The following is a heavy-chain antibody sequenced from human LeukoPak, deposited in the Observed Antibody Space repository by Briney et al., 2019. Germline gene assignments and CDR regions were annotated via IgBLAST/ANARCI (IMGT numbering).Heavy chain of an antibody. CDR2: ISGSGGST. CDR3: XKXGPXRRLFVEYFQH. V-gene: IGHV3-23*01. CDR1: GFTFSSYA. J-gene: IGHJ1*01. Sequence: PGGSLRLSCAASGFTFSSYAMSWVRQAPGKGLEWVSAISGSGGSTYYADSVKGRFTISRDNSKNTLYLQMNSLRAEDTAVYYCXKXGPXRRLFVEYFQHWGQGTLVTVSS. D-gene: IGHD3-16*01.